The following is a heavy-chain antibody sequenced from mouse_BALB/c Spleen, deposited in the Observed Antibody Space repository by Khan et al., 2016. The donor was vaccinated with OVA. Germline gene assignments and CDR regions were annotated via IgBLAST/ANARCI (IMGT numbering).Heavy chain of an antibody. D-gene: IGHD2-10*02. CDR3: ARAASIKY. CDR2: ISYSGST. J-gene: IGHJ2*01. Sequence: EVQLQESGPGLVKPSQSLSLTCTVTGYSITSGYGWYWIRQFPGNKLEWMGYISYSGSTNYNPSLKSRISITRDTSKNQFFLLLTPVTTEATATKGSARAASIKYWGKDTTLTVSS. CDR1: GYSITSGYG. V-gene: IGHV3-1*02.